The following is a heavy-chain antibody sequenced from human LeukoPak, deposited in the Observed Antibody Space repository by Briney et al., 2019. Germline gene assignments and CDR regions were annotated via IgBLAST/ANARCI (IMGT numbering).Heavy chain of an antibody. Sequence: GGSLRLSCAASGFSFSSYSMNRVRQAPGKGLEWVSSLSSTSSDKRYAESVTGRFTISRDNAKNSVYLQMNSLRVEDTAVYYCARQGRSYINPNRGWFDPWGQGTLVIVSS. V-gene: IGHV3-21*06. CDR1: GFSFSSYS. J-gene: IGHJ5*02. D-gene: IGHD2/OR15-2a*01. CDR3: ARQGRSYINPNRGWFDP. CDR2: LSSTSSDK.